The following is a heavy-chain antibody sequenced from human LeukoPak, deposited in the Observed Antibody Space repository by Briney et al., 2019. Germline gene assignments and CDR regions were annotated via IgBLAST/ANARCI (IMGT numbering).Heavy chain of an antibody. V-gene: IGHV4-34*01. CDR1: GGSFTEYH. D-gene: IGHD3-3*01. Sequence: PSETLSLTCAVYGGSFTEYHWSWIRQPPGKSLEWIGEINYTGRTHYNPSLTSRVTISIDMSERQFSLRLTSVTAADTAVYYCAREGGFYRPLDYSGQGTLVTVSS. J-gene: IGHJ4*02. CDR3: AREGGFYRPLDY. CDR2: INYTGRT.